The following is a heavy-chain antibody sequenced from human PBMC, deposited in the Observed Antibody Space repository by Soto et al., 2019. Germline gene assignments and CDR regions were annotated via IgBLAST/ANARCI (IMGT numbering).Heavy chain of an antibody. V-gene: IGHV4-39*01. Sequence: PSETLSLTCTVSGGSVTNSSYYWGWIRQSPGKGLEWIGSVYYRGRSSSKSSVKSRVTISVHTSKNRFSLSLNSVTASDTAVYCCVSKRTTVPTQAYFDYGGPGALVTVSS. J-gene: IGHJ4*02. CDR3: VSKRTTVPTQAYFDY. CDR2: VYYRGRS. D-gene: IGHD4-17*01. CDR1: GGSVTNSSYY.